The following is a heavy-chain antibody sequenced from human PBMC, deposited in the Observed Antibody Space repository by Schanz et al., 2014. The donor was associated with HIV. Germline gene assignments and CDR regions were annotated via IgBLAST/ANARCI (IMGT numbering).Heavy chain of an antibody. Sequence: QVQLVESGGGLVKPGGSLRLSCAASGFSFSDYYMSWIRQAPGKGLEWVSYISSTGNTIYYADSVKGRFTISRDNSKNTLFLQMNSLRAEDTAVYYCARTTIAAPGTEYYYGMDVWGQGTTVTVSS. CDR1: GFSFSDYY. CDR2: ISSTGNTI. J-gene: IGHJ6*02. CDR3: ARTTIAAPGTEYYYGMDV. D-gene: IGHD6-13*01. V-gene: IGHV3-11*04.